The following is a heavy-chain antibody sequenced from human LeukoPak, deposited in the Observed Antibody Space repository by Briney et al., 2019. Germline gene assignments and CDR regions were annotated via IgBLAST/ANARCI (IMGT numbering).Heavy chain of an antibody. Sequence: SETLSLTCAVYGGSFSGYYWSGIRQPPGKGLEWSGEINHSGSTNYNPSLKRRVTISVDTSKNQFSLKLSSVPAADPAVYYCARGYSGWHDYGDGRESGRFDYWGQGTLVTVSS. D-gene: IGHD4-17*01. J-gene: IGHJ4*02. CDR2: INHSGST. CDR3: ARGYSGWHDYGDGRESGRFDY. CDR1: GGSFSGYY. V-gene: IGHV4-34*01.